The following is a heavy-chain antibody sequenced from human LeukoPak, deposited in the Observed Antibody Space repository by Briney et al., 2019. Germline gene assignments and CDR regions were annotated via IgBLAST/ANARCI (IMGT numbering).Heavy chain of an antibody. CDR2: VHYSGSA. CDR1: GGSISSGDYY. J-gene: IGHJ4*02. D-gene: IGHD4-17*01. V-gene: IGHV4-30-4*01. CDR3: ARDSTPRGYGDGGFEY. Sequence: PSQTLSLTCIGSGGSISSGDYYWSWIRQPPGKGLEWIRYVHYSGSAYYNPSLKSRVTISVDTSKNQFSLKLSSVTAADTAVHYCARDSTPRGYGDGGFEYWGQGTLVTVSS.